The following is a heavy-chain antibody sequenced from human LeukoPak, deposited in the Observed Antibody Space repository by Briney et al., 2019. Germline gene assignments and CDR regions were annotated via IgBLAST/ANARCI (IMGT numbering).Heavy chain of an antibody. D-gene: IGHD2-2*01. Sequence: PGGSLRLSCAASGFTFSDYYMSWIRQAPGKGLEWVSYISSSGSTIYYADSVKGRFTISRDNAKNSLYLQMNSLRAEDTAVYYCARDPSHLGCSSTSCYYFDYWGQGTLVTVSS. CDR2: ISSSGSTI. CDR3: ARDPSHLGCSSTSCYYFDY. V-gene: IGHV3-11*04. J-gene: IGHJ4*02. CDR1: GFTFSDYY.